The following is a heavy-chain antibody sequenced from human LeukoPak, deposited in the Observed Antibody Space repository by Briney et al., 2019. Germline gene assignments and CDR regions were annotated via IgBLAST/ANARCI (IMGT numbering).Heavy chain of an antibody. Sequence: GGSLRLSCAASGFTVSSNYMSWVRQAPGKGLEWVSVIYSGGSTYYADSVKGRFTISRDNSKNTLYLQMNNLRAEDTAVYYCARDYGDYRWERRLDYWGQGTLVTVSS. CDR3: ARDYGDYRWERRLDY. D-gene: IGHD4-17*01. J-gene: IGHJ4*02. V-gene: IGHV3-66*01. CDR1: GFTVSSNY. CDR2: IYSGGST.